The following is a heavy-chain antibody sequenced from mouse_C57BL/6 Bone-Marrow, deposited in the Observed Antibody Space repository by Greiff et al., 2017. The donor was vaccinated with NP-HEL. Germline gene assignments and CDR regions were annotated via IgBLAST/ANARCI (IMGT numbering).Heavy chain of an antibody. CDR2: IRNKANGYTT. V-gene: IGHV7-3*01. CDR3: ARSHYYGSSPWFAY. CDR1: GFTFTDYY. J-gene: IGHJ3*01. Sequence: EVKLMESGGGLVQPGGSLSLSCAASGFTFTDYYMSWVRQPPGKALEWLGFIRNKANGYTTEYSASVKGRFTISRDNSQSILYLQMNALRAEDSATYYCARSHYYGSSPWFAYWGQGTLVTVSA. D-gene: IGHD1-1*01.